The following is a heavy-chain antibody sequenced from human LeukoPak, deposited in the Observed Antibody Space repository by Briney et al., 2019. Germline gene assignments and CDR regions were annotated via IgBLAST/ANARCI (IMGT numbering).Heavy chain of an antibody. CDR1: GYTFTSYD. D-gene: IGHD3-9*01. Sequence: GASVKVSCKASGYTFTSYDINWVRQATGQGLEWMGWMNPNSGNTGYAQKFQGRVTMTRNTSISTAYMELSSLRSEDTAVYYCASCVPGRYFDWLSCMDVWGQGTTVTVSS. CDR3: ASCVPGRYFDWLSCMDV. V-gene: IGHV1-8*01. CDR2: MNPNSGNT. J-gene: IGHJ6*02.